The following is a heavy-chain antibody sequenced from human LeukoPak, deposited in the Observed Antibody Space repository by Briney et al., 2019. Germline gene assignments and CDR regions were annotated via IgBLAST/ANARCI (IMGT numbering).Heavy chain of an antibody. CDR1: GGSISGHY. D-gene: IGHD1-7*01. J-gene: IGHJ4*02. Sequence: SETLSLTCTVSGGSISGHYWNWIRQSAAKGLEWIGYIYYSGTINYNPSLNARVTMSIDTSKNQFSLKLSSVTAADTAIYYCAKSKSLGLQYSDNRGPGTPATAS. CDR2: IYYSGTI. CDR3: AKSKSLGLQYSDN. V-gene: IGHV4-59*11.